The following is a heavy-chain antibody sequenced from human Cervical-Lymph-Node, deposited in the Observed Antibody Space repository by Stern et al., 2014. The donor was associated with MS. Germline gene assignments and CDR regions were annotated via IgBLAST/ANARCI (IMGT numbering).Heavy chain of an antibody. D-gene: IGHD2-15*01. Sequence: QVQLQQWGAGLLKPSETLSLTCAVYGGSFSGYYWSWIRQPPGKGLEWIGEINHSGSTNYKPSLKSRVTISVAPSKNQFSLKLSSVTAADTAVYYCARVEGGGRWGYWGQGTLVTVSS. V-gene: IGHV4-34*01. CDR2: INHSGST. J-gene: IGHJ4*02. CDR1: GGSFSGYY. CDR3: ARVEGGGRWGY.